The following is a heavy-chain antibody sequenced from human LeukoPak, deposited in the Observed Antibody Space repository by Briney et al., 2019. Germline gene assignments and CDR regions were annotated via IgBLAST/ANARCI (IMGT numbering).Heavy chain of an antibody. V-gene: IGHV3-7*01. CDR3: ARIPGIAVAGFDY. Sequence: PGGSLRLSCAASGFTFSSYWMSWVRQVPGKGLEWVANIKQDGSEKYYVDSVKGRFTISRDNAKNSLYLQMNSLRAEDTAVYYCARIPGIAVAGFDYWGQGTLVTVSS. CDR1: GFTFSSYW. J-gene: IGHJ4*02. CDR2: IKQDGSEK. D-gene: IGHD6-19*01.